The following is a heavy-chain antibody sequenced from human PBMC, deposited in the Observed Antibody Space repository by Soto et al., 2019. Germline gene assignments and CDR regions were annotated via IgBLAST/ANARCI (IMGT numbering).Heavy chain of an antibody. CDR1: GASIISSNC. CDR2: IFHSGIT. Sequence: SETLSLTCAVSGASIISSNCLTLFRQPPGKGLEWIGEIFHSGITNYNPPLKSRVTISVDKSKNQFSLKLNSVTAADTAVYYCARRANYYDSNLYCVDYWGQGTLVTVSS. J-gene: IGHJ4*02. CDR3: ARRANYYDSNLYCVDY. V-gene: IGHV4-4*02. D-gene: IGHD3-22*01.